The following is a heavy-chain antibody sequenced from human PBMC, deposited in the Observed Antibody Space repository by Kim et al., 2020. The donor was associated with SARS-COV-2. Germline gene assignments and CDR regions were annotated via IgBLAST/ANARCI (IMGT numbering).Heavy chain of an antibody. CDR2: VYYSGST. J-gene: IGHJ4*02. D-gene: IGHD3-9*01. V-gene: IGHV4-39*01. CDR3: ARHKRRANWCVILPGYEFDY. CDR1: GGSINSNNYY. Sequence: SETLSLTCTVSGGSINSNNYYWGWIRQPPGKGLEWIGSVYYSGSTSYSPSLKSRVTISVDTSKNQFFLKLSPVTAADTAVHYCARHKRRANWCVILPGYEFDYWGRGTLVTVSS.